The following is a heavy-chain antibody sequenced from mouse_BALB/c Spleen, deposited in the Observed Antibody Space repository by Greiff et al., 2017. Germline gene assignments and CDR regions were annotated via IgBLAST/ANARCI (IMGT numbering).Heavy chain of an antibody. D-gene: IGHD3-1*01. Sequence: EVQLQQSGPELVKPGASVKISCKASGYTFTDYNMHWVKQSHGKSLEWIGYIYPYNGGTGYNQKFKSKATLTVDNSSSTAYMELRSLTSEDSAVYYCAREGSGYRFAYWGQGTLVTVSA. CDR1: GYTFTDYN. CDR3: AREGSGYRFAY. V-gene: IGHV1S29*02. CDR2: IYPYNGGT. J-gene: IGHJ3*01.